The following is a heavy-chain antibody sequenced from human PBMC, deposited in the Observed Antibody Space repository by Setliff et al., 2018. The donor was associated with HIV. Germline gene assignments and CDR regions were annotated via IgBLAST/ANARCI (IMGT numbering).Heavy chain of an antibody. Sequence: ASVKVSCKASGYRFISYGISWVRQAPGQGLEWMGWISGYNANTKYAQNVQGRVTMTTDTSTSTAYMELRSLRSDDTAVYHRARDQEAVAPSAAFDIWGQGTMVT. CDR3: ARDQEAVAPSAAFDI. CDR2: ISGYNANT. J-gene: IGHJ3*02. CDR1: GYRFISYG. V-gene: IGHV1-18*01. D-gene: IGHD6-19*01.